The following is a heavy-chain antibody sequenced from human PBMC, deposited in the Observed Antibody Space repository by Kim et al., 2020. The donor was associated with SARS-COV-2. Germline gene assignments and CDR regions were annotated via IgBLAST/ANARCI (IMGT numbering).Heavy chain of an antibody. Sequence: GGSLRLSCAASGFTFSSYAMIWVRQAPGKGLEWVSDISGSGGSTYYADSVKGRFTISRDNSKNTLYLQMNSLRAEDTAVYYCAKDQDFGVVISGMDVWGQGTTVTVSS. CDR2: ISGSGGST. V-gene: IGHV3-23*01. CDR3: AKDQDFGVVISGMDV. J-gene: IGHJ6*02. CDR1: GFTFSSYA. D-gene: IGHD3-3*01.